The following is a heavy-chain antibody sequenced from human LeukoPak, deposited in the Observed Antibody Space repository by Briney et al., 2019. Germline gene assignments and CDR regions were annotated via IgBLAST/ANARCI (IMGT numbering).Heavy chain of an antibody. V-gene: IGHV3-74*01. CDR2: VNNDGSST. J-gene: IGHJ4*02. D-gene: IGHD6-19*01. CDR1: GFSFSSYW. Sequence: GGSLRLSCGASGFSFSSYWMHWVRQAPGKGLMWVSRVNNDGSSTTYADSVEGRFTISRDNARNTLYLQMNSLRAEDTAVYYCARSSYPYYFDYWGQGTLVTISS. CDR3: ARSSYPYYFDY.